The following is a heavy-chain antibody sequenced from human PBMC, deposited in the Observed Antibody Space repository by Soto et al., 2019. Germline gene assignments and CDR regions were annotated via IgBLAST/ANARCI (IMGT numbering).Heavy chain of an antibody. Sequence: PGESLKISCKGSGYSFTSYWIGWVRQMPGKGLEWMGIIYPGDSDTRYSPSFQGQVTISADKSISTAYLQWSSLKASDTAMYYCARQKKHVDIVATTPTPSGMDYWGQGTLVTVSS. CDR1: GYSFTSYW. J-gene: IGHJ4*02. V-gene: IGHV5-51*01. CDR2: IYPGDSDT. D-gene: IGHD5-12*01. CDR3: ARQKKHVDIVATTPTPSGMDY.